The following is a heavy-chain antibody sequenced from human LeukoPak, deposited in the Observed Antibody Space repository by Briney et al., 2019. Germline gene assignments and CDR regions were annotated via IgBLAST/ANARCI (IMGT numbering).Heavy chain of an antibody. CDR1: GYTFTSYG. CDR2: ISAYNGNT. D-gene: IGHD4/OR15-4a*01. CDR3: ARSARSNFDY. V-gene: IGHV1-18*01. Sequence: GASLTVACKASGYTFTSYGISWVRQAPGQGLEWMGWISAYNGNTNYAQKLQGRVTMTTDTSTSTAYMELRSLRSDDTAVYYCARSARSNFDYWGQGTLVTVSS. J-gene: IGHJ4*02.